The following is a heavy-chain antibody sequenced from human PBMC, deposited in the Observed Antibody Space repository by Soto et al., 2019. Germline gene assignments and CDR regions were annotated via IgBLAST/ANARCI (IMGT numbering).Heavy chain of an antibody. CDR1: GFTFSDHH. V-gene: IGHV3-72*01. Sequence: EVQLVESGGGLVQPGGSLRLSCAASGFTFSDHHMDWVRQAPGKGLEWVGRIRNKANSYTTDYVASVKARFTISRDDSKNSLYLQMNSLKTEDTAVYYCARRIPGAPPADGGYWGQGTLVTVSS. D-gene: IGHD1-20*01. CDR2: IRNKANSYTT. CDR3: ARRIPGAPPADGGY. J-gene: IGHJ4*02.